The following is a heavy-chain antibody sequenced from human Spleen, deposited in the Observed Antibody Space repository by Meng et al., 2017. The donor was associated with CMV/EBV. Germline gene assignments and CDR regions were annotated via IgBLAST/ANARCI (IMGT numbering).Heavy chain of an antibody. CDR3: AKGLVAYSGFVDY. J-gene: IGHJ4*02. CDR1: GFTFSDYY. Sequence: GESLKISCAASGFTFSDYYMSWIRQAPGKGLEWVAYIISSSGTITYYADSVRGRFTISRDNAKKSLHLQMNSLRVEDTAVYYCAKGLVAYSGFVDYWGQGALVTVSS. V-gene: IGHV3-11*01. CDR2: IISSSGTI. D-gene: IGHD6-6*01.